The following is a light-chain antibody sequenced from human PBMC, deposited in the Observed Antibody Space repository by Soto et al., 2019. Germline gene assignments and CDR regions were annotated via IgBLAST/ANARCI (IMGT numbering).Light chain of an antibody. CDR2: DVS. J-gene: IGLJ1*01. CDR1: SSDVGGYNN. V-gene: IGLV2-14*01. CDR3: SSYTSSRTYV. Sequence: QSALTQPAPVSGSPGQSITISCTGTSSDVGGYNNVSWYQQHPGQAPKLMIYDVSNRPSGVYNRFSGSKSGNTASLTISGLQAEDEADYYCSSYTSSRTYVFGTGTKLTVL.